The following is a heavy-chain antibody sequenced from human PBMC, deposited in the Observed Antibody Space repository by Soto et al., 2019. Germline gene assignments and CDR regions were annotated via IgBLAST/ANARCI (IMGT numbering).Heavy chain of an antibody. V-gene: IGHV3-7*05. CDR3: AGHSSSPYYFDY. Sequence: EVQLVESGGGLVQPGGSLRLSCAASGFTFSSYWMSWVRQAPGKGLEWVANIKQDGSEKSYVDSVKGLFTISRDNAKNSLYLQMSSLRAEDTAVYYCAGHSSSPYYFDYWGQGTLVTVSS. D-gene: IGHD6-6*01. CDR1: GFTFSSYW. CDR2: IKQDGSEK. J-gene: IGHJ4*02.